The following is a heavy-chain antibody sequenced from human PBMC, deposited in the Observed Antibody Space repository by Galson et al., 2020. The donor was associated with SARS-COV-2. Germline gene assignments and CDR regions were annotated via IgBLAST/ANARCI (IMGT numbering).Heavy chain of an antibody. CDR3: ARAAASLTVIVVVITHFDY. V-gene: IGHV4-31*03. Sequence: ETSETLSLTCTVSGGSISSGGYYWSWIRQHPGKGLEWIGYIYYSGSTYYNPSLKSRVTISVDTSKNQFSLKLSSVTAADTAVYYCARAAASLTVIVVVITHFDYWGQGTLVTVSS. CDR2: IYYSGST. J-gene: IGHJ4*02. D-gene: IGHD3-22*01. CDR1: GGSISSGGYY.